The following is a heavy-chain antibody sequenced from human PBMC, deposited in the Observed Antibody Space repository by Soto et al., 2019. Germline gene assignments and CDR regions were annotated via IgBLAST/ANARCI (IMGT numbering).Heavy chain of an antibody. CDR1: GYTFTSYD. CDR3: AKNSGSYYDAFDI. D-gene: IGHD1-26*01. CDR2: MSAYSGNT. V-gene: IGHV1-18*01. Sequence: APVEVSSKASGYTFTSYDINWVRQATGQGLEWMGWMSAYSGNTNYAQKLQGRVTMTTDTSTSTAYMELRSLRSDDTAVYSCAKNSGSYYDAFDIWGQGTMVTVSS. J-gene: IGHJ3*02.